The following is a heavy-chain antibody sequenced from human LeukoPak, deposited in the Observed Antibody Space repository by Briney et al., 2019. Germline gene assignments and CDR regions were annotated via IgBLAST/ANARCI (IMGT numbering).Heavy chain of an antibody. CDR1: GFTFSSYG. CDR3: AKDVGGSGVFNSYYMDV. D-gene: IGHD3-10*01. V-gene: IGHV3-30*02. CDR2: IRYDGSNK. Sequence: PGGSLRLSCAASGFTFSSYGMHWVRQAPGKGLEWVAFIRYDGSNKYYADSVKGRFTISRDNSKNTLYLQMNSLRAEDTAVYYCAKDVGGSGVFNSYYMDVWGKGTTVTVSS. J-gene: IGHJ6*03.